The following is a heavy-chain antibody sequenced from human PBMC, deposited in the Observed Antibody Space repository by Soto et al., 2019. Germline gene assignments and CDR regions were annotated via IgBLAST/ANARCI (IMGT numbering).Heavy chain of an antibody. V-gene: IGHV3-30*18. CDR3: AKDLLRPGRAYGMDV. D-gene: IGHD6-25*01. Sequence: QVQLVESGGGVVQPGRSLRLSCAASGFTFSSYGMHWVRQAPGKGLEWVAVISYDGSNKYYADSVKGRFTISRDNSKNTLCLQMNSLRAEATAVYYCAKDLLRPGRAYGMDVWGQGTTVTVSS. CDR1: GFTFSSYG. J-gene: IGHJ6*02. CDR2: ISYDGSNK.